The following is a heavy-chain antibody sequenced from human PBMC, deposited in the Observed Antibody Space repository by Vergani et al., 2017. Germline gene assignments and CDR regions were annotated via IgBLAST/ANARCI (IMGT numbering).Heavy chain of an antibody. CDR2: ISYDGSNK. Sequence: QVQLVESGGGEVQPGRSLRLSCSAAGFPFSDYGVHWVRQAPGKGLEWVAVISYDGSNKYYADSVKGRFTISRDNSKNTLYLQMNSLRAEGTAVYYCAKDLGGNSNSWGQGTLVTVSS. D-gene: IGHD4-11*01. CDR1: GFPFSDYG. J-gene: IGHJ4*02. V-gene: IGHV3-30*18. CDR3: AKDLGGNSNS.